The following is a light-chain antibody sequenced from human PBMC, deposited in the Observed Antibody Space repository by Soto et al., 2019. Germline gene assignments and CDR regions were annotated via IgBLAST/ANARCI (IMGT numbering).Light chain of an antibody. CDR3: QQGNSFPIT. Sequence: DIQMTQSPSSVSASVGDRVTITCRASQGVGSWLGWYQQKPGKAPKLLIYAASSLQSGVPPRFSGSGSGTDFTLTISRLQPEDFATYYCQQGNSFPITFGQGTRLEIK. V-gene: IGKV1-12*01. CDR2: AAS. CDR1: QGVGSW. J-gene: IGKJ5*01.